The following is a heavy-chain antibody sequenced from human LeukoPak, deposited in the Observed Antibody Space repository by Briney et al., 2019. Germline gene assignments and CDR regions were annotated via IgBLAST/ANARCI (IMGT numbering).Heavy chain of an antibody. CDR3: ARNFAPGGWQLVNFDY. J-gene: IGHJ4*02. V-gene: IGHV1-46*01. CDR1: GYTFTSYY. CDR2: INPSGGST. D-gene: IGHD6-13*01. Sequence: ASVQVSCKASGYTFTSYYMHWVRQAPGQGLEWMGIINPSGGSTSYAQKFQGRVTMTRDTSTSTVYMELGSLRSEDTAVYYCARNFAPGGWQLVNFDYWGQGTLVTVSS.